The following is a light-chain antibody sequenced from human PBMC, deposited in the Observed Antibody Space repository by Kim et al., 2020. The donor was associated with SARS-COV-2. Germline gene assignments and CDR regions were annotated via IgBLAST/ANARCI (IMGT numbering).Light chain of an antibody. CDR3: ASWDARLTGWV. J-gene: IGLJ3*02. Sequence: GQTVTVSCSGSNSNIGGNAVNWYQHLPGTAPRLLIFNSNERPSGVPDRFSGSKSGSSASLAISGLRSDDEADYYCASWDARLTGWVFGGGTQLTVL. V-gene: IGLV1-44*01. CDR1: NSNIGGNA. CDR2: NSN.